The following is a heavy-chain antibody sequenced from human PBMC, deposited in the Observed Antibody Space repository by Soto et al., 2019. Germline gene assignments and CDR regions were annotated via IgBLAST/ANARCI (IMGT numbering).Heavy chain of an antibody. D-gene: IGHD6-13*01. V-gene: IGHV3-23*01. Sequence: GGSLRLSCAASGFSFSNYATSWVRQAPGKGLEWVSGISARGDNTYYADSVKGRFTISRDNSKDTLYLQMNSLRAEDTAVYYCAKDRSSRWSSHVDYWGQGTLVTVAS. J-gene: IGHJ4*02. CDR2: ISARGDNT. CDR3: AKDRSSRWSSHVDY. CDR1: GFSFSNYA.